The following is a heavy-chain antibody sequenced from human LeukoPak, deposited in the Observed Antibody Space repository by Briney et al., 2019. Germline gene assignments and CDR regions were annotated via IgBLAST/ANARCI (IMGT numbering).Heavy chain of an antibody. Sequence: GGSLRLSCAASGFTFSSYAMSWVRQAPGKGLEWVSAISGSGGSTYYADSVKGRFTISRDNSKNTLYLQMNSLRAEDTAVYYCAKAFPDDFWSGYPVYLDYWGQGTLVTVSS. CDR1: GFTFSSYA. D-gene: IGHD3-3*01. CDR3: AKAFPDDFWSGYPVYLDY. V-gene: IGHV3-23*01. CDR2: ISGSGGST. J-gene: IGHJ4*02.